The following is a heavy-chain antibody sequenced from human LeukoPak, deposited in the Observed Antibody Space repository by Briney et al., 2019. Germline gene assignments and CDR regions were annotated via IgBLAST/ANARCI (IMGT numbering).Heavy chain of an antibody. D-gene: IGHD2-15*01. CDR3: ARDGGSSDAFDI. V-gene: IGHV1-3*03. J-gene: IGHJ3*02. Sequence: ASVKVSCKASGYTFTSYAIHWVRQAPGQRLEWMGWINAGNGNTKYSQEFQDRVTITRDTSASTAYMELSSLRSEDMAVYYCARDGGSSDAFDIWGQGTMVTASS. CDR1: GYTFTSYA. CDR2: INAGNGNT.